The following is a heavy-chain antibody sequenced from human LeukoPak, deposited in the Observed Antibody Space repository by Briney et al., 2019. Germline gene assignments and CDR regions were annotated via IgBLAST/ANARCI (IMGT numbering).Heavy chain of an antibody. Sequence: SGGSLRLSCAASGFTFSSYAMSWVRQAPGKGLEWVSAISGSGGSTYYADSVKGRFTISRDNSKNTLYLQMNSLRAEDTAVYYCAKEKQWLVQRALLNWGQGTLVTVSS. D-gene: IGHD6-19*01. V-gene: IGHV3-23*01. J-gene: IGHJ4*02. CDR3: AKEKQWLVQRALLN. CDR1: GFTFSSYA. CDR2: ISGSGGST.